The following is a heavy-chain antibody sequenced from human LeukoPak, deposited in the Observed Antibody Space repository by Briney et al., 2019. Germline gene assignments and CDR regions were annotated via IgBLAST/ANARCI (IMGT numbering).Heavy chain of an antibody. CDR3: ARDLASKYFDWPPGYYYGMDV. CDR1: GYTFTSYY. J-gene: IGHJ6*02. D-gene: IGHD3-9*01. Sequence: ASVKVSCKASGYTFTSYYMHWVRQAPGQGLEWMGIINPSGGSTSYAQKFQGRVTMTRDTSTSTVYMELSSLRSDDTAVYYCARDLASKYFDWPPGYYYGMDVWGQGTTVTVSS. V-gene: IGHV1-46*01. CDR2: INPSGGST.